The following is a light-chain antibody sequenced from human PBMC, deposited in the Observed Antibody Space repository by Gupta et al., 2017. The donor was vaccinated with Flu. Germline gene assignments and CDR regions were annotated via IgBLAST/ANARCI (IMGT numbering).Light chain of an antibody. CDR3: YQQQTDYPPFT. J-gene: IGKJ2*01. CDR2: VSS. CDR1: QSICRW. V-gene: IGKV1-5*03. Sequence: DIQMTHSPSTLSASVGDRVTITCRASQSICRWLAWYQQRPGKAPKLLIYVSSSLEREVPLRFSGSGDGTEANFTITSRHPEDFEAYYCYQQQTDYPPFTFGQGTKVEIK.